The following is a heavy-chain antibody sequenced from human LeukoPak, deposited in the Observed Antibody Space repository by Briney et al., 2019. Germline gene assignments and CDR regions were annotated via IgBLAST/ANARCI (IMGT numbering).Heavy chain of an antibody. V-gene: IGHV4-39*01. CDR3: AAPSGPTYYSPVDF. D-gene: IGHD1-26*01. Sequence: SETLSLTCTVSGPPITTSNPYWGWIRQTPGKTLEWIANIYHSGHTLYNPSLKSRALISLDTSSNQFALRLTSVTAADTAVYYCAAPSGPTYYSPVDFWGQGTSVSVSS. J-gene: IGHJ4*02. CDR1: GPPITTSNPY. CDR2: IYHSGHT.